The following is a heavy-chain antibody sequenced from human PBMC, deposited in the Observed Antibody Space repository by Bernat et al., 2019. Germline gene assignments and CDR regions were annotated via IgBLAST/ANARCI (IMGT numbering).Heavy chain of an antibody. CDR3: ARGFLEWPYGMDV. CDR1: GYTLSDHY. J-gene: IGHJ6*02. Sequence: QVQLVQSGAEVKKPGASVKVSCKASGYTLSDHYIHWVRQAPGQGLECLGWINPNNGGTNLPQTFQGRVTMTRDTSINTVYMELSRLTPDDTAIYYCARGFLEWPYGMDVWGQGTTVTVSS. V-gene: IGHV1-2*02. D-gene: IGHD3-3*01. CDR2: INPNNGGT.